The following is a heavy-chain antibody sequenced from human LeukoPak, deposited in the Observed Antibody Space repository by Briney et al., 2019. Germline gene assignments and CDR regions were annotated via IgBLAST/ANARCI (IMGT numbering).Heavy chain of an antibody. J-gene: IGHJ5*02. Sequence: PSETLSLTCSITGGSISSGGFYWSWIRQHPGQGLEWIGYIHNSGSTYYNPSLQSRAIISLDTSKSQFSLQLNSVTAADTAVYYCARVDGSGSKRWFDPWGQGVPVPVSS. V-gene: IGHV4-31*03. CDR1: GGSISSGGFY. CDR2: IHNSGST. D-gene: IGHD3-10*01. CDR3: ARVDGSGSKRWFDP.